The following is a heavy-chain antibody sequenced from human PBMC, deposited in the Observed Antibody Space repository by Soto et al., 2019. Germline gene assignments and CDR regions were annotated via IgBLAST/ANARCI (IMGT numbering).Heavy chain of an antibody. CDR1: GGTFSSYA. CDR3: ARDPQGDSSSYLGWFDP. J-gene: IGHJ5*02. CDR2: IIPIFGTA. Sequence: QVQLVQSGAEVKKPGSSVKVSCKASGGTFSSYAISWVRQAPGQGLEWMGGIIPIFGTANYAQKFQGRVTITADESTSTAYMELSSLRSEDTAVYYCARDPQGDSSSYLGWFDPWGQGTLVTVSS. D-gene: IGHD3-22*01. V-gene: IGHV1-69*01.